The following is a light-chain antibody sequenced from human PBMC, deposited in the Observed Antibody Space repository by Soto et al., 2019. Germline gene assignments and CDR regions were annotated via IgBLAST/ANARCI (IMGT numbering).Light chain of an antibody. J-gene: IGLJ1*01. Sequence: SALTQPASVSGSPGQSITISCTGTSSDVGAYYSVSWYQHHPGKAPKLIIYGVTNRPSGVSNRFSGSKSGNTASLTISGLQAEDEADYHCSSYTSGRSHYVFGTGTKVTVL. CDR1: SSDVGAYYS. V-gene: IGLV2-14*01. CDR2: GVT. CDR3: SSYTSGRSHYV.